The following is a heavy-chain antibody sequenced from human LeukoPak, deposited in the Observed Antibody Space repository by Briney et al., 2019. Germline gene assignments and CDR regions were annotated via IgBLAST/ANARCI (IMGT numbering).Heavy chain of an antibody. CDR1: GFTLSSYA. CDR2: ISGSGGST. J-gene: IGHJ6*02. Sequence: GGSLRLSCAASGFTLSSYAMSWVRQAPGRGLEWVSAISGSGGSTYYADSVKGRFTISRDDYKNTLYLQMNSLRAEDTAVYDCAKASPDCGGDCYSPYYYYGMDVWGQGTTVTVSS. CDR3: AKASPDCGGDCYSPYYYYGMDV. V-gene: IGHV3-23*01. D-gene: IGHD2-21*02.